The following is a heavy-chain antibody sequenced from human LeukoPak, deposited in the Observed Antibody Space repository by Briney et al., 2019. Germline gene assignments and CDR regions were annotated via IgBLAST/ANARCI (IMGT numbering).Heavy chain of an antibody. V-gene: IGHV1-8*03. CDR1: GYTFTSYD. J-gene: IGHJ6*03. CDR2: MNPNSGNT. Sequence: GASVKVSCKASGYTFTSYDINWVRQATGQGLEWMGWMNPNSGNTGYAQKFQGRVTITRNTSISTAYMELSSLRSEDTAVYYCARGAGYCSSTSCRHYYYYYYMDVWGKGTTVTVSS. CDR3: ARGAGYCSSTSCRHYYYYYYMDV. D-gene: IGHD2-2*01.